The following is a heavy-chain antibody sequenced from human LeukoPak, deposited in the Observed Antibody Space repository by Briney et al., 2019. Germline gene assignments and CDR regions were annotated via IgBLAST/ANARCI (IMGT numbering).Heavy chain of an antibody. CDR2: INKDGSEK. CDR3: ARRFQRGDSPV. J-gene: IGHJ4*02. Sequence: GESLRLSCAASGFTFSTYSLSWLRQAPGKGLEWVAKINKDGSEKGYVDSVKGRFTISRDNAKGSLYLQLNSLRAEDTAVYYCARRFQRGDSPVWGQGTLVTVSS. D-gene: IGHD2-21*02. CDR1: GFTFSTYS. V-gene: IGHV3-7*01.